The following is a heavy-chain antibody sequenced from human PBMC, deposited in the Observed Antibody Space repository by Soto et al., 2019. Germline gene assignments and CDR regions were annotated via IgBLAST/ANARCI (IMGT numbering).Heavy chain of an antibody. D-gene: IGHD1-7*01. CDR1: GGTFSTFA. CDR3: AREPSKGDNWKYVGWFDP. CDR2: IIPVFAKA. V-gene: IGHV1-69*06. J-gene: IGHJ5*02. Sequence: QVQLMQSGAEVKKSGSSVKVSCKASGGTFSTFAVTWVRQAPGQGLEWMGGIIPVFAKATYARKFQGRLTITADRATTTAFRELSGLSSEDTAVYYCAREPSKGDNWKYVGWFDPWGQGTLVTVSS.